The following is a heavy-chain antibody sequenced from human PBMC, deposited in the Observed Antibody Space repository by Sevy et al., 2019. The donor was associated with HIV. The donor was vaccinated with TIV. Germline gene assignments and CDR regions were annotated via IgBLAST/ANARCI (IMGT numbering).Heavy chain of an antibody. CDR3: ARGVSDFWSGPGL. CDR2: INRSGGT. CDR1: GVSFSGYY. J-gene: IGHJ4*02. V-gene: IGHV4-34*01. Sequence: SETLSLTCAVSGVSFSGYYWSWIRQPPGKGLEWIGEINRSGGTNYNPSLKSRVTISVDTSKNQFSLKLSSVTAADTAMYYCARGVSDFWSGPGLWGQGTLVTVSS. D-gene: IGHD3-3*01.